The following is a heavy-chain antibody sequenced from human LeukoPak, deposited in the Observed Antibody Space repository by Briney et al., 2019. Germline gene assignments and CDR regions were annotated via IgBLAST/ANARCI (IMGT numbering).Heavy chain of an antibody. Sequence: ASVKVSCKASGGTFSSYAISWVRQAPGQGLEWMGGIIPIFGTANYAQKFQGRVTITTDESTSTAYMELSSLRSEDTAVYYCARDSLRYSSSWYYFDYWGQGTLVTVSS. V-gene: IGHV1-69*05. D-gene: IGHD6-13*01. CDR1: GGTFSSYA. CDR2: IIPIFGTA. J-gene: IGHJ4*02. CDR3: ARDSLRYSSSWYYFDY.